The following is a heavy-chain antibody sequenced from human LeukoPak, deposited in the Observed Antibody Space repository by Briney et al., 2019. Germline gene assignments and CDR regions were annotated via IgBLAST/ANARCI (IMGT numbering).Heavy chain of an antibody. V-gene: IGHV3-7*01. CDR3: ARAGGYASSWAY. Sequence: PGGSLRLSCAASGFTFSSYWTSWVRQAPGKGLEWVANIKQDGSEKNYVDSVKGRFTISRDNAKNSLDLQMNSLRAEDTAVYYCARAGGYASSWAYWGRGTLVTVSS. D-gene: IGHD5-12*01. J-gene: IGHJ4*02. CDR2: IKQDGSEK. CDR1: GFTFSSYW.